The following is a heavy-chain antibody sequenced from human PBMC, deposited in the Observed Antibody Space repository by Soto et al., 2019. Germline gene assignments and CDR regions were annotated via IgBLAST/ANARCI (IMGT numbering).Heavy chain of an antibody. D-gene: IGHD1-1*01. CDR1: GYTFTSYG. CDR2: ISAYNGNT. CDR3: AREGLQYYYYYGMDV. Sequence: QVQLVQSGAEVKKPGASVKVSCKASGYTFTSYGISWVRQAPGQGLEWMGWISAYNGNTNYAQKLQGRVTMTPDTSTSTAYMELRSLISDDTAVYYCAREGLQYYYYYGMDVWGQGTTVTVSS. J-gene: IGHJ6*02. V-gene: IGHV1-18*01.